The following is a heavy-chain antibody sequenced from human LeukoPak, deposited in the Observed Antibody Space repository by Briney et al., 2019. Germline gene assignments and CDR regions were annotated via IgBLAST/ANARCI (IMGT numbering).Heavy chain of an antibody. D-gene: IGHD1-26*01. V-gene: IGHV1-58*01. Sequence: SGKVSCKASGFTFTSSAVQWVRQARGQRPGWIGWIVVGSGNTNYAQKFQERVTITRDMSTSTAYMELSSLRSEDTAVYYCARLGRGGSYDYYYYGMDVWGQGTTVTVSS. CDR1: GFTFTSSA. CDR2: IVVGSGNT. CDR3: ARLGRGGSYDYYYYGMDV. J-gene: IGHJ6*02.